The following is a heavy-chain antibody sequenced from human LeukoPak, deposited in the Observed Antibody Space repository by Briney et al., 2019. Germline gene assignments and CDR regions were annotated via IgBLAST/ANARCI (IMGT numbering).Heavy chain of an antibody. Sequence: SETLSLTCTVSGGSISSSSYYWGWIRQPPGKGLEWIGSIYYSGSTYYNPSLKSRLTISVDTSKNQFSLKLSSVTAADTAVYFCATLLWFGPSSPHWFDPWGQGTLVTVSS. CDR2: IYYSGST. D-gene: IGHD3-10*01. CDR1: GGSISSSSYY. J-gene: IGHJ5*02. CDR3: ATLLWFGPSSPHWFDP. V-gene: IGHV4-39*07.